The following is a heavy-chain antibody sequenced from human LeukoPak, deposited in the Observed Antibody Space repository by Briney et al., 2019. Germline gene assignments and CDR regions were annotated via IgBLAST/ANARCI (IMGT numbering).Heavy chain of an antibody. Sequence: GSLRLSCAASGFTFSSYSMNWVRQAPGKGLEWIGRIYTSGSTNYNPSLKSRITISVDTSKNQFSLRLSSVTAADTAVYYCARTYCGGDCRGYYYSYYMDVWGKGTTVTISS. CDR1: GFTFSSYS. J-gene: IGHJ6*03. V-gene: IGHV4-4*08. CDR3: ARTYCGGDCRGYYYSYYMDV. CDR2: IYTSGST. D-gene: IGHD2-21*02.